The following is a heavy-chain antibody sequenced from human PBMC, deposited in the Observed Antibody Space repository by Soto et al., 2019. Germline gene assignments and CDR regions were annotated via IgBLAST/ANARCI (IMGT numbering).Heavy chain of an antibody. CDR2: IDTNGDT. Sequence: QVQLQESGSGLLKPSQTLSLDCSVSGDSLRRGFHHWSWIRQTPGKGLQLIGYIDTNGDTHYDPSLRNRLNMSIVTTESRLSLKLTSVTAADTAVYYCARGTVYYCPNDKCGFFVDHWGQGALVTVTS. J-gene: IGHJ4*02. CDR3: ARGTVYYCPNDKCGFFVDH. CDR1: GDSLRRGFHH. D-gene: IGHD2-8*01. V-gene: IGHV4-31*03.